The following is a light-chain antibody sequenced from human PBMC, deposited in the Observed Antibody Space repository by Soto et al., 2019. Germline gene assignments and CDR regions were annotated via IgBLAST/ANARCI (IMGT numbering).Light chain of an antibody. V-gene: IGKV1-33*01. CDR2: DAS. Sequence: DIQMTQSPSSLSASVGDRVTITCQASQDINIYLNWYQQKPGKAPKLLIYDASNLETGVPSRFSGSESGTDYTFTISSLQPEDIATYHCQQYDSLPLTFGGGTRVEIK. CDR1: QDINIY. CDR3: QQYDSLPLT. J-gene: IGKJ4*01.